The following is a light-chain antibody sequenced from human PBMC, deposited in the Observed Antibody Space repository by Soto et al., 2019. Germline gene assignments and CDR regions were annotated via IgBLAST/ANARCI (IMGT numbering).Light chain of an antibody. CDR2: SAA. J-gene: IGKJ5*01. Sequence: HMTQSPSSLSASVGGRVTLTCRSSQNIDIYVSWYQRTPGKAPKLLISSAATLQSGVPSRFIGSRSWTDFSLTISGLQPEDFASYDGQQTYSTPPCNFGQGTRLEIK. V-gene: IGKV1-39*01. CDR3: QQTYSTPPCN. CDR1: QNIDIY.